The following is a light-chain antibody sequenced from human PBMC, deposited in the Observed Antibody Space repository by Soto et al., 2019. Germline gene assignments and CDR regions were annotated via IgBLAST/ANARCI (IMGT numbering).Light chain of an antibody. V-gene: IGLV1-40*01. Sequence: QSVLTQPPSVSGAPGQRVTISCTGSSSNIGAGYDVHWYQQLPGTAPKLLISGNSNRPSGVPDRFSGSKSGTSASLAITGLQAEDEADYYCPSYDSSLSGWVFGGGTQRTVL. CDR3: PSYDSSLSGWV. CDR1: SSNIGAGYD. J-gene: IGLJ3*02. CDR2: GNS.